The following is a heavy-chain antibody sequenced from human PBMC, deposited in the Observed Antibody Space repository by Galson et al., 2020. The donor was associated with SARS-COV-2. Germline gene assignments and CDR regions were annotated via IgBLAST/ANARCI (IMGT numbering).Heavy chain of an antibody. D-gene: IGHD5-12*01. CDR3: AKDRGKDGYNSYLLDY. J-gene: IGHJ4*02. Sequence: GESLKISCAASGFTFSTFALSWVRQAPGKGLEWVSGISGSGGTTYLAVSVKGRFTISRDTAKNMVYLQMNSLRAEDTAIYYCAKDRGKDGYNSYLLDYWGQGTLVTVSS. V-gene: IGHV3-23*01. CDR2: ISGSGGTT. CDR1: GFTFSTFA.